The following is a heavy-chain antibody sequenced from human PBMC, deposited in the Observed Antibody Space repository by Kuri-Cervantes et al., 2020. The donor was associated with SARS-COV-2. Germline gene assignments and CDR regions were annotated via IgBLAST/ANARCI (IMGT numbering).Heavy chain of an antibody. J-gene: IGHJ4*02. CDR1: GYTFSDHY. V-gene: IGHV1-46*01. D-gene: IGHD3-22*01. CDR3: ARFERYYDSSGPPDY. Sequence: ASVKVSCKAFGYTFSDHYMYWVRQAPGQGLEWMGIINPSGSGTRYPQKLQGRVTMTTDTSTSTAYMELRSLRSDDTAVYYCARFERYYDSSGPPDYWGQGTLVTVSS. CDR2: INPSGSGT.